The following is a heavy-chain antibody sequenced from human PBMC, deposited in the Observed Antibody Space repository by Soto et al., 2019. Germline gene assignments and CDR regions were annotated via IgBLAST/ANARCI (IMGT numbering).Heavy chain of an antibody. Sequence: GGSLRLSCAASGFTFSSYGMHWVRQAPGKGLGWVAVISYDGSNKYYADSVKGRFTISRDNSKNTLYLQMNSLRAEDTAVYYCAKDRRWYYDFWSGYYPSDYYYYGMDVWGQGTTVTVS. D-gene: IGHD3-3*01. J-gene: IGHJ6*02. CDR3: AKDRRWYYDFWSGYYPSDYYYYGMDV. V-gene: IGHV3-30*18. CDR1: GFTFSSYG. CDR2: ISYDGSNK.